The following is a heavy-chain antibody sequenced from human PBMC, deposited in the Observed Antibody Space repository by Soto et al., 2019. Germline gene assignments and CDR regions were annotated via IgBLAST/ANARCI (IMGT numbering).Heavy chain of an antibody. Sequence: QVQLVQSGGEEKKPGASVKVSCEASGYTFTAYAIHWLRQAPGQRLEWMAWINPGNGNTKYSQKFLGRVSITRDTAAITAYLELGSLRSEDTAVYYCARSAISPYGGLIGPFDYWGQGNLVTVSS. CDR2: INPGNGNT. CDR1: GYTFTAYA. V-gene: IGHV1-3*05. CDR3: ARSAISPYGGLIGPFDY. D-gene: IGHD3-16*02. J-gene: IGHJ4*02.